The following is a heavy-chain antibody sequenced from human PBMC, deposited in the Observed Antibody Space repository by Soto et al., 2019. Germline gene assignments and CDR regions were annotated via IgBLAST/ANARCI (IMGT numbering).Heavy chain of an antibody. CDR1: GGSISSGGYY. CDR2: IYYSGST. D-gene: IGHD5-12*01. Sequence: PSETLSLTCTVSGGSISSGGYYWSWIRQHPGKGLEWIGYIYYSGSTYYNPSLKSRVTISVDTSKNQFSLKLSSVTAADTAVYYCAREVVATINWFDPWGQGTLVTVSS. V-gene: IGHV4-31*03. J-gene: IGHJ5*02. CDR3: AREVVATINWFDP.